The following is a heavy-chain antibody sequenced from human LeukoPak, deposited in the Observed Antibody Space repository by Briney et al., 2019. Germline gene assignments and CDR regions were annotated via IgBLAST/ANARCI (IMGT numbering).Heavy chain of an antibody. CDR2: IYYSGST. D-gene: IGHD1-14*01. V-gene: IGHV4-59*01. Sequence: SETLSLTCTVSGGSISSYYWSWIRQPPGKGLESIGYIYYSGSTNYNPPLKSRVTISGDTSKNQISLKLKSVTAADTAVYYCARVPPEAYWYFDLWGRGTLVTVSS. J-gene: IGHJ2*01. CDR1: GGSISSYY. CDR3: ARVPPEAYWYFDL.